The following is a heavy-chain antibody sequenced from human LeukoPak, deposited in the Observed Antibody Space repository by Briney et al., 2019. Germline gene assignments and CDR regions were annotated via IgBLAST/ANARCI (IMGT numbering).Heavy chain of an antibody. CDR1: GVSISSYY. V-gene: IGHV4-59*08. D-gene: IGHD2-21*02. Sequence: KPSETLSLTCTVSGVSISSYYWSWIRQPPGKGLEWIGYVYYSGTTNYNPSLESRVTISVDTSKNQFSLKLTSVAAADTAVYYCARHGTAAGPFQLWGQGTLVTVSS. J-gene: IGHJ1*01. CDR3: ARHGTAAGPFQL. CDR2: VYYSGTT.